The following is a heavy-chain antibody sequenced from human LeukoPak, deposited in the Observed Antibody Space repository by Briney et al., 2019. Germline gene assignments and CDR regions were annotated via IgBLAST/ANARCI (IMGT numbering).Heavy chain of an antibody. J-gene: IGHJ6*02. V-gene: IGHV4-30-4*01. D-gene: IGHD3-3*01. Sequence: SESLSPTRTLSGGSISSGGDYWSWIRQPPGKGLEWIGEIYYSGSTLYNPSLNSRVTISVDTSKPQFSLKLSSVTAADTAVCYCARYFRGGVVTHYYYYYGMDVWGQGTTVTVSS. CDR1: GGSISSGGDY. CDR2: IYYSGST. CDR3: ARYFRGGVVTHYYYYYGMDV.